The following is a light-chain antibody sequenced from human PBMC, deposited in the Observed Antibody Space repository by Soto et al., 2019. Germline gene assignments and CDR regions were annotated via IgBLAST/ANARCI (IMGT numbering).Light chain of an antibody. CDR2: DVS. CDR3: SSYTTSNTRQIV. J-gene: IGLJ1*01. V-gene: IGLV2-14*03. Sequence: QSDLSRPASVSGFPGQSITISCTGTSSDVGGYNYVSWYQHHPGKAPKLIIYDVSNRPSGVSIRSSGSKSDNTASLTISGLQPEDEADYHCSSYTTSNTRQIVFGTGTRSPS. CDR1: SSDVGGYNY.